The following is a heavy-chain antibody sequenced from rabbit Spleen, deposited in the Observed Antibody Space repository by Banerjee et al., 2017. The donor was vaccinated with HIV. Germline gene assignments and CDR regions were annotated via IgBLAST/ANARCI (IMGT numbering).Heavy chain of an antibody. V-gene: IGHV1S7*01. CDR2: IDPVFGIT. Sequence: QELVESAGGLVNPGGSLTLTCTASGFSLSSYYMNWVRQAPGKGLEWIGYIDPVFGITYYANWVNGRFTISSHNAQNTLFLQLNSLTAADTATYFCVREVAAKFSLWGQGTLVTVS. CDR1: GFSLSSYY. CDR3: VREVAAKFSL. D-gene: IGHD4-1*01. J-gene: IGHJ4*01.